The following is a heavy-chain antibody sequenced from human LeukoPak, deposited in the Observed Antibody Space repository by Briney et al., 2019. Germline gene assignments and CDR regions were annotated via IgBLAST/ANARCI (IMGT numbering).Heavy chain of an antibody. V-gene: IGHV3-23*01. CDR2: ISTSGGST. J-gene: IGHJ5*02. Sequence: PGGALRLSCAASEFTFSNYGMTWVRQAPGKGLEWVSSISTSGGSTYYADSVKGRFTISRDNSKNTLYLQMNSLRAEDTAVYYCAKGNAFDPWGQGTLVTVSS. CDR3: AKGNAFDP. CDR1: EFTFSNYG.